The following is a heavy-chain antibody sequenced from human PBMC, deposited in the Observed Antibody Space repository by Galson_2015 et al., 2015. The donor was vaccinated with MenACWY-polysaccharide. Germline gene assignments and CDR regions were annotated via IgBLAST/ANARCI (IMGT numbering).Heavy chain of an antibody. CDR1: HGSVSSSY. J-gene: IGHJ2*01. CDR2: IHATGST. CDR3: ARRSLDNWYFDL. V-gene: IGHV4-4*07. D-gene: IGHD1-1*01. Sequence: ETLSLTCTVSHGSVSSSYWSWIRQSADKGLEYLGRIHATGSTAYNPSFRSRVAMSVDLPRNQLSLRLVSVTPSDTAIYYCARRSLDNWYFDLWGRGTLVIVSS.